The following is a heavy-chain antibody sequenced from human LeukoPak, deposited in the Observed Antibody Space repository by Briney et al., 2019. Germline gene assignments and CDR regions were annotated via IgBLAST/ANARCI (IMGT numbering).Heavy chain of an antibody. CDR1: GGSIRGYY. J-gene: IGHJ4*02. D-gene: IGHD3-22*01. Sequence: SETLSLTCTVSGGSIRGYYWSWIRQPPGKSLEWIGYIYYSGGTNYNPSLNSRVTISVDTSRNQVSLKLNSVTAADTAVYYCARPQNHDTSGYYSFDYWGRGTLVTVSS. CDR3: ARPQNHDTSGYYSFDY. V-gene: IGHV4-59*01. CDR2: IYYSGGT.